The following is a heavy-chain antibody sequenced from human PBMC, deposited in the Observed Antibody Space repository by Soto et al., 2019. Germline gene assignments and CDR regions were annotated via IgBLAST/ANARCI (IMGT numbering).Heavy chain of an antibody. V-gene: IGHV3-15*07. CDR1: GFTFSKAW. J-gene: IGHJ4*02. Sequence: EVQLVESGGGLVKPGGSLRLSCAASGFTFSKAWMNWVRQAPGKGLEWVGRIKEKSAGETTDYASFVKGRFTISRDDPKNTLYLQMSSLETEDTAVYYCTTVCLLRFPSGYWGQGALVTVST. D-gene: IGHD3-3*01. CDR3: TTVCLLRFPSGY. CDR2: IKEKSAGETT.